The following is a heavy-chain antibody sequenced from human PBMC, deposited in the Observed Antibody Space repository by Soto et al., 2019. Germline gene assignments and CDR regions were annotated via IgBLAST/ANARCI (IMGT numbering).Heavy chain of an antibody. CDR1: GYTFTDYY. D-gene: IGHD6-19*01. CDR3: ARDQSPSSGWPGMDV. V-gene: IGHV1-2*02. J-gene: IGHJ6*02. CDR2: INPNSGGT. Sequence: QVQLVQSGAEVKKPGASVKVSCKASGYTFTDYYMHWVRQAPGQGLEWMGWINPNSGGTNYAQKFQSRVTMTRDTSISTAYMELNRLRSDETAVYYCARDQSPSSGWPGMDVWGQGTTVTVSS.